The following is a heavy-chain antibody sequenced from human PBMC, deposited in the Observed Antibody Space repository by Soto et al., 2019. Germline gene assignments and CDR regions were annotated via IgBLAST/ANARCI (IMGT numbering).Heavy chain of an antibody. CDR1: GFSLSTSGVG. J-gene: IGHJ6*02. CDR2: IYWDDDK. Sequence: QITLKESGPTLVKPTQTLTLTCTFSGFSLSTSGVGVGWIRQPPGKALEWLALIYWDDDKRYSPSLKSRLTIXKXRSQTPVVLTRTNMDPVDTATYYCAHHGYYYYGMDVWGQGTTVTVSS. CDR3: AHHGYYYYGMDV. V-gene: IGHV2-5*02.